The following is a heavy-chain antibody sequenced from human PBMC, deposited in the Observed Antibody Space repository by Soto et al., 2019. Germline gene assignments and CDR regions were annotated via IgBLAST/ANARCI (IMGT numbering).Heavy chain of an antibody. V-gene: IGHV3-30-3*01. CDR2: ISYDGSNK. D-gene: IGHD1-26*01. J-gene: IGHJ6*02. CDR3: ARVAVGALRYGMDV. Sequence: ESGGGVVQPGRSLRLSCAASGFTFSSYAMHWVRQAPGKGLEWVAVISYDGSNKYYADSVKGRFTISRDNSKNTLYLQMNSLRAEDTAVYYCARVAVGALRYGMDVWGQGTTVTVSS. CDR1: GFTFSSYA.